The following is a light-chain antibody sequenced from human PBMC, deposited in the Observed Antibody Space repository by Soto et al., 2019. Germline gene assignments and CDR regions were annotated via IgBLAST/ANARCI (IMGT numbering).Light chain of an antibody. CDR3: QQSYNTPRT. V-gene: IGKV1-39*01. J-gene: IGKJ2*01. Sequence: DIQMTQSPSSLSAFVGDRVTITCRASQRIANFLNWYQQKPGQAPQLLVYGAFSLKSGVPSRFSGSGSGTDFTLTISSLQPEDFATYYCQQSYNTPRTLGQGTNVEIK. CDR1: QRIANF. CDR2: GAF.